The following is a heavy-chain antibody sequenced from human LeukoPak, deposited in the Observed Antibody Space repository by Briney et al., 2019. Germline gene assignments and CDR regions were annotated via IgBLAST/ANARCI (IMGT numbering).Heavy chain of an antibody. CDR2: IGSITDGIT. CDR1: GFTFSNYA. Sequence: PGGSLRLSCAASGFTFSNYAMSWVRQAPGKGLEWVSYIGSITDGITHYAESVKGRFTISRDNAKNSLYLQMNSLRAEDTAVYYCASTEGELGGMFDPWGQGTLVTVSS. D-gene: IGHD1-26*01. V-gene: IGHV3-48*04. J-gene: IGHJ5*02. CDR3: ASTEGELGGMFDP.